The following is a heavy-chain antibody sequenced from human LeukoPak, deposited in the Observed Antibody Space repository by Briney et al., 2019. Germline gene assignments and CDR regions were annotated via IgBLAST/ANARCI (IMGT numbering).Heavy chain of an antibody. Sequence: ASVKVSCKASGYTFTSYDINWVRQATGQGLEWMGWMNPNSGNTGYAQKFQGRVTMTRNTSISTAYMELSSLRSEDTAVYYCARSGYSSGWLYYHYGMDVWGQGTTVTVSS. CDR2: MNPNSGNT. CDR3: ARSGYSSGWLYYHYGMDV. CDR1: GYTFTSYD. V-gene: IGHV1-8*01. D-gene: IGHD6-19*01. J-gene: IGHJ6*02.